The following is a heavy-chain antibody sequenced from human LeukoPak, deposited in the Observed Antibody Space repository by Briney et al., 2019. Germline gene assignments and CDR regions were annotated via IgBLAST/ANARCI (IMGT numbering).Heavy chain of an antibody. Sequence: GGSLRLSCAASGFTFSSYSMNRVRQAPGKGLEWVSSISSSSYIYYADSVKGRFTISRDNAKNSLYLQMNSLRSEDTAVYYCARLGLYSYGLYYFDYWGQGTLVTVSS. J-gene: IGHJ4*02. CDR1: GFTFSSYS. CDR2: ISSSSYI. D-gene: IGHD5-18*01. CDR3: ARLGLYSYGLYYFDY. V-gene: IGHV3-21*04.